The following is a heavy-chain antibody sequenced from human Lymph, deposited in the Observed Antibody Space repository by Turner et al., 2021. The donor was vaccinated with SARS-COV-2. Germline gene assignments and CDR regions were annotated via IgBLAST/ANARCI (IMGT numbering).Heavy chain of an antibody. Sequence: QVRLAESVALVVPPGRSLTLSSAAPGLAFCSYGMYWVRQAPGKGLGGVEVISYDGSNKYYADSVKGRFTISRDKSKDTLYLQMNSLRAEDTAVDDCARGDYCGSGSYPGKTFDCWGQGTLVTVSS. V-gene: IGHV3-30-3*01. J-gene: IGHJ4*02. CDR1: GLAFCSYG. CDR3: ARGDYCGSGSYPGKTFDC. D-gene: IGHD3-10*01. CDR2: ISYDGSNK.